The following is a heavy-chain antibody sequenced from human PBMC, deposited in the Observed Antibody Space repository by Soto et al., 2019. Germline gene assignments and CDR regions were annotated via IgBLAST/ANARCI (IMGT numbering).Heavy chain of an antibody. Sequence: QMQLVQSGAEVKKPGSSVRVSCEASGGTHPISWVRQAPGQGLEWVGGIVPMFGGTNYAQKFQGRVTITADRSTNTVYLEMSSLRSEDTAVYYCARMASAGTLNWFDPWGQGTLVTVSS. D-gene: IGHD6-13*01. V-gene: IGHV1-69*06. CDR3: ARMASAGTLNWFDP. CDR2: IVPMFGGT. CDR1: GGTHP. J-gene: IGHJ5*02.